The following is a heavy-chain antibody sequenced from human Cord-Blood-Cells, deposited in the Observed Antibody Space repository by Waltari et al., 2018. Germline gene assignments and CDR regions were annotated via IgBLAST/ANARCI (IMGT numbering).Heavy chain of an antibody. CDR3: ARGRGNDSSGYYYVDY. V-gene: IGHV4-34*01. J-gene: IGHJ4*02. CDR2: INHSGST. CDR1: GGSFSGYY. D-gene: IGHD3-22*01. Sequence: QVQLQQWGAGLLKPSETLSLTCAVYGGSFSGYYWGWIRQLPGKGLEWLGEINHSGSTNYNPSLKRGVTKSVDTSKNQFSLKLSSVTAADTAVYYCARGRGNDSSGYYYVDYWGQGTLVTVSS.